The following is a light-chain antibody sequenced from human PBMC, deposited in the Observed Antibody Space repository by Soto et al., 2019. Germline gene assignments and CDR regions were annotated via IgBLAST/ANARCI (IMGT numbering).Light chain of an antibody. J-gene: IGKJ1*01. CDR3: QKYNSAPWT. Sequence: DIQMTQSPSSLSASVGDRVTITCRASQSITRFLNWYQQKPGKAPRLLIYAASTLQSGVPSRFSGSGSGTDFTLTISSLQPEDVATYYCQKYNSAPWTFGQGTKVEIK. CDR1: QSITRF. CDR2: AAS. V-gene: IGKV1-27*01.